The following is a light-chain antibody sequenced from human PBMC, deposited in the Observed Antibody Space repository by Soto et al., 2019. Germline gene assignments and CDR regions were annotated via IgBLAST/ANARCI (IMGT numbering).Light chain of an antibody. Sequence: EIVLTQSPGTLSLSPGERATLSCRASQSLSSRFLAWYQQKPGQAPSLLIFGASRRATDIPDRFSGSGSGTDFTLTISRVGPDDFATYYCQQSYSTPITFGQGTRLEI. V-gene: IGKV3-20*01. CDR2: GAS. CDR1: QSLSSRF. CDR3: QQSYSTPIT. J-gene: IGKJ5*01.